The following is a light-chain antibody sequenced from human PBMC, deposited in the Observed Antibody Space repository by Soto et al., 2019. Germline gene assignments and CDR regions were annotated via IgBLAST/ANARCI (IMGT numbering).Light chain of an antibody. J-gene: IGKJ1*01. CDR2: GAS. Sequence: EIVLTQSPGTLSLSPGERATLSCRASQSITNNYLAWYQQKPGQAPRLLIYGASTRATGIPARFSGSGSGTDFTLTISSLQAEDVAVYYCQQYYTTPRTFGQGTKVDIK. CDR1: QSITNNY. V-gene: IGKV3-20*01. CDR3: QQYYTTPRT.